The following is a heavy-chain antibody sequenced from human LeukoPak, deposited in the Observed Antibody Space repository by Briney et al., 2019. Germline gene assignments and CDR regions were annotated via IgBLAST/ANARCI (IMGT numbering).Heavy chain of an antibody. D-gene: IGHD6-13*01. CDR2: IDPSDSYT. V-gene: IGHV5-10-1*01. CDR1: GYIFTSYW. Sequence: GASLKISCQGSGYIFTSYWISWVRQMPGKGLEWMGRIDPSDSYTNYSPSFQGHVTISADKSISTASLQWSSLKASDTAMYYCAKGGAAATDYWGQGTLVTVSS. J-gene: IGHJ4*02. CDR3: AKGGAAATDY.